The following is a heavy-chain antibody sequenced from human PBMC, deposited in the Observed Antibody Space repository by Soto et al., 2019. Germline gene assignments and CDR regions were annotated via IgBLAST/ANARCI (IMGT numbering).Heavy chain of an antibody. D-gene: IGHD5-18*01. CDR3: ARDNGYSYAYTLHH. Sequence: AETLSLTCTVSGGSMSSYYWSWIRQPPGKGLEWIGYIYYSGSTNYNPSLTSRVSISVDTSKNQFSLKLSSVTAADTAVYYCARDNGYSYAYTLHHSGQGTPLTVS. CDR1: GGSMSSYY. V-gene: IGHV4-59*01. CDR2: IYYSGST. J-gene: IGHJ5*02.